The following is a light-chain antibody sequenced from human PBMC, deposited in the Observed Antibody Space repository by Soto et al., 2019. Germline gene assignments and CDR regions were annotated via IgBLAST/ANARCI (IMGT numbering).Light chain of an antibody. CDR3: AAWDDSLRAVV. V-gene: IGLV1-44*01. J-gene: IGLJ2*01. CDR1: GSNIGTHA. Sequence: QSVLTQSPSESATPGQRVTISCSGSGSNIGTHAVNWYQQVPGTAPTLLIFLNHQRPSGVPDRSSGSKSGTSASLAISGPESEDEADYYCAAWDDSLRAVVFGGGTKLTVL. CDR2: LNH.